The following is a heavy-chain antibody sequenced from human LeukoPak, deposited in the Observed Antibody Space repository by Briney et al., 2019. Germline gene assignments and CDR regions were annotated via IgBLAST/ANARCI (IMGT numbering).Heavy chain of an antibody. CDR1: GGSISSYY. V-gene: IGHV4-4*07. J-gene: IGHJ4*02. D-gene: IGHD1-26*01. CDR3: ARSEEWELFDY. Sequence: PSETLSLTCTVSGGSISSYYWSWIRQPAGKGLEWIGRIYTSRRTNYNPSLKSRVTMSVDTSKNQFSLKLSSVTAADTAVYYCARSEEWELFDYWGQGTLVTVSS. CDR2: IYTSRRT.